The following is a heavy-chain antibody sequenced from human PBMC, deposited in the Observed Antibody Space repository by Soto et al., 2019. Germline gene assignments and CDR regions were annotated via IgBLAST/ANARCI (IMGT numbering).Heavy chain of an antibody. CDR2: IYYSGST. CDR1: GGSISSYY. Sequence: QVQLQESGPGLVKPSATLSLTCTVSGGSISSYYWSWIRQPPGKGLEWIGYIYYSGSTNYNPSLRSRVTISVDTSKNQFSLKLSSVTAADTAVYYCARARGGYFDYWGQGTLVTVSS. CDR3: ARARGGYFDY. V-gene: IGHV4-59*01. D-gene: IGHD2-15*01. J-gene: IGHJ4*02.